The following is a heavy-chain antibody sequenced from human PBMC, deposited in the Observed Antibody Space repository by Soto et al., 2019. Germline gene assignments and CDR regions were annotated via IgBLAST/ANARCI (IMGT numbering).Heavy chain of an antibody. CDR2: IYYSGST. D-gene: IGHD3-3*01. CDR1: GGSISSYY. V-gene: IGHV4-59*08. J-gene: IGHJ6*03. Sequence: SETLSLTCTVSGGSISSYYWSWIRQPPGKGLEWIGYIYYSGSTNYNPSLKSRVTISVDTSKNQFSLKLSSVTAADTAVYYCARRAEGLSRYYYYMDVWGKGTTVTVSS. CDR3: ARRAEGLSRYYYYMDV.